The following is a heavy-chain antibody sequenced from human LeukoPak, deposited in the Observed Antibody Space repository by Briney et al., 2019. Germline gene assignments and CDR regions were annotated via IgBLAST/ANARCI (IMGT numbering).Heavy chain of an antibody. V-gene: IGHV3-30*02. J-gene: IGHJ4*02. CDR1: GFTFSSYG. CDR3: AKDPNYYDSSGYYSEFDY. CDR2: IRYDGSNK. D-gene: IGHD3-22*01. Sequence: GGSLGLSCAASGFTFSSYGMHWVRQAPGKGLEWVAFIRYDGSNKYYADSVKGRFTISRDNSKNTLYLQMNSLRAEDTAVYYCAKDPNYYDSSGYYSEFDYWGQGTLVTVSS.